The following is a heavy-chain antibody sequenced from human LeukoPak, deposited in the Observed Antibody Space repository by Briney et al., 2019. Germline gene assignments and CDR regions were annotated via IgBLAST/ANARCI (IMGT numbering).Heavy chain of an antibody. D-gene: IGHD6-13*01. CDR3: VKDAGSSWAYNWFDP. Sequence: PGRSLRLSCAASGFTFDDYAMHWVRQAPGKGLEWVSGISWNSGSIGYADSVKGRFTISRGNAKNSLYLQMNSLRAEDMALYYCVKDAGSSWAYNWFDPWGQGTLVIVSS. CDR1: GFTFDDYA. V-gene: IGHV3-9*03. J-gene: IGHJ5*02. CDR2: ISWNSGSI.